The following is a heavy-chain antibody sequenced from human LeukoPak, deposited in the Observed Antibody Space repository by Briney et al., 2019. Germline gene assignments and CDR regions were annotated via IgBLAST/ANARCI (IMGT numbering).Heavy chain of an antibody. CDR3: ARGGLQLLAPLDY. J-gene: IGHJ4*02. D-gene: IGHD5-18*01. V-gene: IGHV1-46*01. Sequence: ASVNVSCKSSGYTFTSYYMHWVRQAPGQGLEWMGIINPSAGSTSYAQKFQGRVTMTRDTSTSTVYMELSSLRSEDTAVYYCARGGLQLLAPLDYWGQGTLVTVSS. CDR2: INPSAGST. CDR1: GYTFTSYY.